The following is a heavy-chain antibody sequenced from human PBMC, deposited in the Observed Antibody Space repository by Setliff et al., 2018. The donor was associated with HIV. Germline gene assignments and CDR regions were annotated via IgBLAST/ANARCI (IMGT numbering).Heavy chain of an antibody. Sequence: HPGGSLRLSCAASGFTFDDYGMTWVRQAPGKGLEWLSGISGSGDSTYYADSVKGRFTISRDNSKNTLYLQMNSLKTEDTGVYYCARDNYDSAGHSTEEHFMHWGQGTLVTVSS. V-gene: IGHV3-23*01. D-gene: IGHD3-22*01. CDR1: GFTFDDYG. CDR2: ISGSGDST. J-gene: IGHJ1*01. CDR3: ARDNYDSAGHSTEEHFMH.